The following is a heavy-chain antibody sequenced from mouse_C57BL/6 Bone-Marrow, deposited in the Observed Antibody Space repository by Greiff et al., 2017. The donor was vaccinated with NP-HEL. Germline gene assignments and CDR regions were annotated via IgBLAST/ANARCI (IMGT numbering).Heavy chain of an antibody. V-gene: IGHV1-52*01. CDR2: IDPSDSET. J-gene: IGHJ1*03. CDR3: ARGGATMITHWYFDV. D-gene: IGHD2-4*01. Sequence: QVQLQQPGAELVRPGSSVKLSCKASGYTFTSYWMHWVKQRPIQGLEWIGNIDPSDSETHYNQKFKDKATLTVDKSSSTAYMQLSSLTSEDSAVYYCARGGATMITHWYFDVWGTGTTVTVSS. CDR1: GYTFTSYW.